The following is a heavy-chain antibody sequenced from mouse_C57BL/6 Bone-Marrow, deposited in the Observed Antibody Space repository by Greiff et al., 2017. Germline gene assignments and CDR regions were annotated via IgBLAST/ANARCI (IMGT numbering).Heavy chain of an antibody. V-gene: IGHV10-1*01. CDR1: GFSFNTYA. D-gene: IGHD1-1*01. Sequence: EVHLVESGGGLVQPKGSLKLSCAASGFSFNTYAMNWVRQAPGKGLEWVARIRSKSNNYATYYADSVKDRFTISRDDSESMLYLQMNNLKTEDTAMYYCVRHNYGSGGFAYWGQGTLVTVSA. CDR3: VRHNYGSGGFAY. CDR2: IRSKSNNYAT. J-gene: IGHJ3*01.